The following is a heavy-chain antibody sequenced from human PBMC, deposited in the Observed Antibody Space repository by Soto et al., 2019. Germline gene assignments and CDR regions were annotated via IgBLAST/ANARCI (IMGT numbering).Heavy chain of an antibody. Sequence: HPGGSLRLSFAASGFIFSTYPMTLVRQAPGKGLEWVSAISGSGGSTYYADSVKGRFTISRDNSKNTLYLQMNSLRAEDTAVYYCAKVGSVVVVAATFYFDYWGQGTLVTVSS. CDR3: AKVGSVVVVAATFYFDY. J-gene: IGHJ4*02. V-gene: IGHV3-23*01. D-gene: IGHD2-15*01. CDR1: GFIFSTYP. CDR2: ISGSGGST.